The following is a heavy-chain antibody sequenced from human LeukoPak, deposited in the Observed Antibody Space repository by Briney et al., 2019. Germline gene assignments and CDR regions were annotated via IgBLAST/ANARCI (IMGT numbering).Heavy chain of an antibody. CDR2: IYYSGST. J-gene: IGHJ4*02. D-gene: IGHD3-22*01. Sequence: PSETLSLTCTVSGGSISGSSYYWGWIRQPPGKGLEWIGSIYYSGSTYYNPSLKSRVTISIDTSKNQFSLKLSSVTAADTAVYYCARDIYYDSSVLWGQGILVTVSS. V-gene: IGHV4-39*07. CDR3: ARDIYYDSSVL. CDR1: GGSISGSSYY.